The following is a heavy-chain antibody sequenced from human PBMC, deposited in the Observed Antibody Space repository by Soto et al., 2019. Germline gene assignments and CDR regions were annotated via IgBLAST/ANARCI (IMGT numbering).Heavy chain of an antibody. D-gene: IGHD5-12*01. Sequence: QVQLVQSGAEVKKPGASVKVSCKASGYTFTSYDINWVRQATGQGLEWMGWMNPNRGNTGYAQKLQGRVTMNRNTSISTAYMELSSRRSEDTAVYYCARVALVATPWGQGTLVTVSS. CDR3: ARVALVATP. V-gene: IGHV1-8*01. CDR1: GYTFTSYD. J-gene: IGHJ5*02. CDR2: MNPNRGNT.